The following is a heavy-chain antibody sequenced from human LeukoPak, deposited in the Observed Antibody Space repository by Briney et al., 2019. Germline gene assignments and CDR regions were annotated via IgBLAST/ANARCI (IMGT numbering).Heavy chain of an antibody. CDR1: GFPFNSFW. CDR2: MNEYSTTI. CDR3: ARGGVNPVDH. V-gene: IGHV3-74*01. J-gene: IGHJ4*02. D-gene: IGHD1-14*01. Sequence: GGALRLSCAASGFPFNSFWMHWVRQAPGKGLVWVSDMNEYSTTIRYADSVKGGFTISRDNAKSILYLQMNNLRAEDTAMYFCARGGVNPVDHWGQGTLVTVSS.